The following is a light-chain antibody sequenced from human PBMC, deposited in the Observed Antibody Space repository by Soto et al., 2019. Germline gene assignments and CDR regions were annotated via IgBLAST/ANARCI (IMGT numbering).Light chain of an antibody. CDR3: SSYTNSGTLV. J-gene: IGLJ1*01. CDR2: EVS. CDR1: SSDVGAYNH. V-gene: IGLV2-14*01. Sequence: QSVLTQPASVSGSPGQSITISCTGTSSDVGAYNHVAWYQQHPGKAPKFMIYEVSNRPSGVSNRFSGSKSGNTASLTISGLQAEDEADYYCSSYTNSGTLVFGTGTKVTVL.